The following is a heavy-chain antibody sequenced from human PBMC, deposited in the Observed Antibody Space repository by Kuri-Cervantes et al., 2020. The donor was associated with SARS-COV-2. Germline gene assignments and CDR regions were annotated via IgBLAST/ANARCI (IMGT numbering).Heavy chain of an antibody. J-gene: IGHJ6*02. CDR3: ARSYDSSDYALDV. Sequence: GESLKISCATSGFTFSRYGMHWVRQAPGKGLEWVAVISDEGTNKYYTDSVKGRFTISRDNSKNTLYLQMITLRAEDTAVYYCARSYDSSDYALDVWGQGTTVTVSS. CDR1: GFTFSRYG. V-gene: IGHV3-30*12. CDR2: ISDEGTNK. D-gene: IGHD3-22*01.